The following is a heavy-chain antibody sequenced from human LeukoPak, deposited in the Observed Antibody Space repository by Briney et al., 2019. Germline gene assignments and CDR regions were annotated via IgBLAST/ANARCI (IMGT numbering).Heavy chain of an antibody. CDR2: ISSSSSTI. J-gene: IGHJ4*02. Sequence: GGSLRPSCAASGFTFSSYSMNWVRQAPGKGLEWVSYISSSSSTIYYADSVKGRFTISRDNAKNSLYLQMNSLRDEDTAVYYCAREKASIAAAGTFDYWGQGTLVTVSS. D-gene: IGHD6-13*01. CDR1: GFTFSSYS. V-gene: IGHV3-48*02. CDR3: AREKASIAAAGTFDY.